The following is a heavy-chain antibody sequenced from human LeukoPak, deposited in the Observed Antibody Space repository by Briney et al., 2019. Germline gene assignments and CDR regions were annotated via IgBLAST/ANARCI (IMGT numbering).Heavy chain of an antibody. J-gene: IGHJ4*02. CDR3: ARLSGSYYRYFDY. V-gene: IGHV3-72*01. CDR2: IRNKAKSHTT. D-gene: IGHD1-26*01. CDR1: GFTFSDYY. Sequence: GGSLRLSCAASGFTFSDYYMDWVRQAPGKGLEWVARIRNKAKSHTTEYAASVKGRFTISRDDSKNSLYLQMNSLRVEDTAVYYCARLSGSYYRYFDYWGQGTLVTVSS.